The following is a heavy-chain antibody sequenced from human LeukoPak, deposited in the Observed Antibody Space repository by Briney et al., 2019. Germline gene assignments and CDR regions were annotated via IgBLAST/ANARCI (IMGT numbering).Heavy chain of an antibody. J-gene: IGHJ4*02. CDR1: GGSFSGYY. Sequence: SETLSLTCAVYGGSFSGYYWSWIRQPPGKGLEWIGRIYTSGSTNYNPSLKSRVTISVDTSKNQFSLKLSSVTAADTAVYYCARGDFWSGYEDYWGQGTLVTVSS. CDR3: ARGDFWSGYEDY. D-gene: IGHD3-3*01. CDR2: IYTSGST. V-gene: IGHV4-4*08.